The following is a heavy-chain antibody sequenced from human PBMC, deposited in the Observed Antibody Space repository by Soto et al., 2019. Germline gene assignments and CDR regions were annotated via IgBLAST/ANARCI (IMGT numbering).Heavy chain of an antibody. Sequence: EVQLLESGGGLVQPGGSLRLSCAASGFTFSSYAMSWVRQAPGKGLEWVSAISGSGGSTYYGDSVKGRFTISRDNSKNTLYLKMNSLRAEDTAVDYCAKARRIVVVTGFDYWGQGTLVTVSS. CDR2: ISGSGGST. V-gene: IGHV3-23*01. D-gene: IGHD2-21*02. J-gene: IGHJ4*02. CDR3: AKARRIVVVTGFDY. CDR1: GFTFSSYA.